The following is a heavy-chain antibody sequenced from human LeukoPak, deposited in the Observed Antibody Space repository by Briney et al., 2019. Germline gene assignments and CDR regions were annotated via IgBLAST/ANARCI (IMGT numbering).Heavy chain of an antibody. CDR3: AREPVNVYDRRGLGLGFDP. Sequence: PSETLSLTCTVSGGSISSGGYYWGWIRQHPAKGLEWIGYIYYSGTTYYNPSLKSRITMSVDRSKNQFSLKLTSVTAADTAVYYCAREPVNVYDRRGLGLGFDPWGQGTLVTVSS. V-gene: IGHV4-31*03. J-gene: IGHJ5*02. D-gene: IGHD3-22*01. CDR1: GGSISSGGYY. CDR2: IYYSGTT.